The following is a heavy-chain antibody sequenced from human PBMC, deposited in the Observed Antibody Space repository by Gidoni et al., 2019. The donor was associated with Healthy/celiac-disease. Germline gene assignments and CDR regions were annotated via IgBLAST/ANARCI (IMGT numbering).Heavy chain of an antibody. CDR2: INPNSGGT. J-gene: IGHJ4*02. CDR1: GYTFTGYY. CDR3: ARQGWTGIQLWPPDY. V-gene: IGHV1-2*02. D-gene: IGHD5-18*01. Sequence: QVQLVQSGAEVKKPGASVKFSCKASGYTFTGYYMHWVRQAPGQGLEWMGWINPNSGGTNYAQKFQGRVTMTRDTSISTAYMELSRLRSDDTAVYYCARQGWTGIQLWPPDYWGQGTLVTVSS.